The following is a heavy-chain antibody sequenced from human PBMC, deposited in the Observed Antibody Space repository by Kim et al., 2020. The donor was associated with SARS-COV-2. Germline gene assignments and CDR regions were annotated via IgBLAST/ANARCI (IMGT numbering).Heavy chain of an antibody. V-gene: IGHV3-73*01. J-gene: IGHJ3*02. CDR3: TSVHGTALAFCDAFAI. D-gene: IGHD3-3*02. Sequence: GGSLRLSCAASGFTFSGSAMHWVRQASGKGLEWVGRIRSKANGYATASAASVKGRFTISRDDSKNTAYLQMNGLKTEDTAVYDCTSVHGTALAFCDAFAIWGQGTLVTVSS. CDR1: GFTFSGSA. CDR2: IRSKANGYAT.